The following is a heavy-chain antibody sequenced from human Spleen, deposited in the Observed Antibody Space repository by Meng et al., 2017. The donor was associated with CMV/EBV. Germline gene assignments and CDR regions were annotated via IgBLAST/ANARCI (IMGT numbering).Heavy chain of an antibody. J-gene: IGHJ4*02. Sequence: CAVYGGSFSGYYWSWIRQPPGKGLEWIGEINHSGSTNYNPSLKSRVTISVDTSKNQFSLKLSSVTAADTTVYYCARGPGSSWYRVDYWGQGTLVTVSS. CDR3: ARGPGSSWYRVDY. CDR2: INHSGST. V-gene: IGHV4-34*01. CDR1: GGSFSGYY. D-gene: IGHD6-13*01.